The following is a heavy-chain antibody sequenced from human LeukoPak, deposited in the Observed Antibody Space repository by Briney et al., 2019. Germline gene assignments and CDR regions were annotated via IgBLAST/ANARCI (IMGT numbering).Heavy chain of an antibody. Sequence: ASVKVSCKASGGTFSSYAINWVRQATGQGLEWMGWINPNSGNTGYAQKFQGRVTMTRNTSISTAYMELSSLRSEDTAVYYCARALLGRYDYWGQGTLVTVSS. J-gene: IGHJ4*02. D-gene: IGHD7-27*01. CDR2: INPNSGNT. CDR1: GGTFSSYA. CDR3: ARALLGRYDY. V-gene: IGHV1-8*02.